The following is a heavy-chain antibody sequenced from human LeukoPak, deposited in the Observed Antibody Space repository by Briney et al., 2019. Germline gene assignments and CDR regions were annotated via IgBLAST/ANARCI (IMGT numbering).Heavy chain of an antibody. CDR3: AREKQSGGTPFDY. CDR2: VAHDEKTI. CDR1: GFTFTGHS. Sequence: GRSLRLSCVASGFTFTGHSMHWVRQAPGKGLEWVAVVAHDEKTIFYADSLKGRFTVSRDNSKNTVYLQMNSLRDEDTAVYYCAREKQSGGTPFDYWGQGSLVTVSS. D-gene: IGHD1-26*01. V-gene: IGHV3-30*04. J-gene: IGHJ4*02.